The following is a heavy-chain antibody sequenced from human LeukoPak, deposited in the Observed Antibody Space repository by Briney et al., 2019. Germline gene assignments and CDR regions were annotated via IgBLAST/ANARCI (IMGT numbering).Heavy chain of an antibody. CDR1: GYTFTGYY. Sequence: SVKVSCEASGYTFTGYYMHWVRQAPGQGLEWMGWINPNSGGTNYAQKFQGRVTMTRDTSISTAYMELSRLRSDDTAVYYCARLYCSGGSCYHDYWGQGTLVTVSS. J-gene: IGHJ4*02. D-gene: IGHD2-15*01. CDR2: INPNSGGT. V-gene: IGHV1-2*02. CDR3: ARLYCSGGSCYHDY.